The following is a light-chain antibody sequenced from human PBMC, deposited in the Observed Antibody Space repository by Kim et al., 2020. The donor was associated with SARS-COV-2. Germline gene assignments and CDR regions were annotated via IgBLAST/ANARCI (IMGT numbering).Light chain of an antibody. J-gene: IGKJ1*01. Sequence: DIQMTQSPSTLSSSVGDRVTITCRASQSISTWLAWYQQTPRKGPKLLIYKASSLERGVPSRFSGSGSGTEFTLTINSLQPEDFAVYYCQQYSSDSPTFGQGTKVDIK. CDR1: QSISTW. V-gene: IGKV1-5*03. CDR2: KAS. CDR3: QQYSSDSPT.